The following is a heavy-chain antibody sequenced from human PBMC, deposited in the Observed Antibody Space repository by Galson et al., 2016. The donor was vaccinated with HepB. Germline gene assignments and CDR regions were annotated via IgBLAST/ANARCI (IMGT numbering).Heavy chain of an antibody. V-gene: IGHV3-30*03. J-gene: IGHJ4*02. CDR2: TSFDGITN. CDR1: GFTFSYFG. CDR3: ARDFTWVGGPSLDS. D-gene: IGHD3-16*01. Sequence: SLRLSCAASGFTFSYFGMHWVRQAPGKALEWVAGTSFDGITNYYADSVKGRFTISRDNSKNMLYRQMNSLRAEETALYYCARDFTWVGGPSLDSWDQGTLVTVSS.